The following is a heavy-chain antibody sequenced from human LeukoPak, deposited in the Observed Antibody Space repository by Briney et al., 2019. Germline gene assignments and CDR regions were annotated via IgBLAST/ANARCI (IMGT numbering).Heavy chain of an antibody. D-gene: IGHD2-15*01. V-gene: IGHV4-39*07. J-gene: IGHJ3*02. Sequence: SETLSLTCTVSGGSISSSSYYWGWIRQPPGKGLEWIGSIYYSGNTYYNPSLKSRVTISVDTSKNQFSLKLSSVTAADTAVYYCARAPRGVVVKSDAFDIWGQGTMVTVSS. CDR1: GGSISSSSYY. CDR3: ARAPRGVVVKSDAFDI. CDR2: IYYSGNT.